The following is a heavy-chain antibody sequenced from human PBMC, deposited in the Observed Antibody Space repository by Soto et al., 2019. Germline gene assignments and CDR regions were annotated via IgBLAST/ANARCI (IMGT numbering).Heavy chain of an antibody. CDR3: ARGRHGDY. Sequence: QVHLVQSGAEVKKPGASVKVSCKGSGYGFTTYGITWVRQAPGQGLEWMAWISAHNGNTNYAQKLQGRVTVTRDTSTSTAYMELRSLRSDDTAVYYCARGRHGDYWGQGALVTVPS. J-gene: IGHJ4*02. V-gene: IGHV1-18*01. CDR2: ISAHNGNT. CDR1: GYGFTTYG.